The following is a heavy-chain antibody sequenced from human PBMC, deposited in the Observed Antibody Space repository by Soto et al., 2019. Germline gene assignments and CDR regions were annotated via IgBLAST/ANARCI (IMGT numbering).Heavy chain of an antibody. CDR3: AKEPIMITFGGVTDPIDY. Sequence: GSLRLSCAASGFTFSSYAMSWVRQAPGKGLEWVSAISGSGGSTYYADSVKGRFTISRDNSKNTLYLQMNSLRAEDTAVYYCAKEPIMITFGGVTDPIDYWGQGTLVTVSS. D-gene: IGHD3-16*01. CDR1: GFTFSSYA. V-gene: IGHV3-23*01. J-gene: IGHJ4*02. CDR2: ISGSGGST.